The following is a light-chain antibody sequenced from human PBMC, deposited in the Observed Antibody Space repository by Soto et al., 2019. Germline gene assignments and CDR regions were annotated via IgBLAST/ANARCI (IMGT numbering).Light chain of an antibody. CDR3: QQYNSYWT. V-gene: IGKV1-5*03. Sequence: DIQITQSPSTLSASVGDRVTITCRASQSISSRLAWYQQNPGKAPKVLIYKVSSLESGVPSRFSGSGSGTDYTLTTSTLQPDDFETYYCQQYNSYWTVGQGTKVEIK. CDR2: KVS. CDR1: QSISSR. J-gene: IGKJ1*01.